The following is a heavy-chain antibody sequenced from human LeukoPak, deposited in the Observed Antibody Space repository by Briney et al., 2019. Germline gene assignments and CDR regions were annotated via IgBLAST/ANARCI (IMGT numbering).Heavy chain of an antibody. CDR3: ARGIIAAAGDFDY. Sequence: ASVKVPCKASGYTFTSYDINWVRQATGQGLEWMGWMNPNSGNTGYAQKFQGRVTMTRNTSISTAYMELSSLRSEDTAVYYCARGIIAAAGDFDYWGQGTLVTVSS. CDR2: MNPNSGNT. D-gene: IGHD6-13*01. J-gene: IGHJ4*02. V-gene: IGHV1-8*01. CDR1: GYTFTSYD.